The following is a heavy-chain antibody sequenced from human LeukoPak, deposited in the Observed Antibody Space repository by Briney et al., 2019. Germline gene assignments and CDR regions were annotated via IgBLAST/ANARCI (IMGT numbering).Heavy chain of an antibody. CDR1: GGPFSGYY. D-gene: IGHD6-6*01. V-gene: IGHV4-34*01. CDR3: ARTRIAARAPLGY. J-gene: IGHJ4*02. CDR2: INHSGST. Sequence: SETLSLTCAVYGGPFSGYYWSWIRQPPGKGLEWIGEINHSGSTNYNPSLKSRVTISVDTSKNQFSLKLSSVTAADTAVYYCARTRIAARAPLGYWGQGTLVTVSS.